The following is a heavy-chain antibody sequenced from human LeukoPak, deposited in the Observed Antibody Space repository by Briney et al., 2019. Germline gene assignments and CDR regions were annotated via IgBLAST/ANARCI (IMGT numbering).Heavy chain of an antibody. J-gene: IGHJ4*02. CDR2: ISWNSGSI. Sequence: PGRSLRLSCAATGLTFDDYAMHWVRPAPGKGLEWVSGISWNSGSIGYEDFVKGRFTISRDNAKNSLYLQMNSLRAEDTALYYCAKDGLSSGWHFCDYWGQGTLVTVSS. D-gene: IGHD6-19*01. V-gene: IGHV3-9*01. CDR1: GLTFDDYA. CDR3: AKDGLSSGWHFCDY.